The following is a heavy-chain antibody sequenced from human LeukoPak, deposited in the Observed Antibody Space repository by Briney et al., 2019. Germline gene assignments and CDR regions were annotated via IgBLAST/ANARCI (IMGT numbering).Heavy chain of an antibody. CDR3: ARDNSVGDYAWWFDP. Sequence: ASVKVSCKASGDTFTSYYMHSVRQAPGQGLEWMGIINPSGDSTSSAQTFQGRVTMTRDMSTSTDYLELSSLRSEDTAVYYCARDNSVGDYAWWFDPWGQGTLVTVSS. D-gene: IGHD1-26*01. CDR1: GDTFTSYY. CDR2: INPSGDST. J-gene: IGHJ5*02. V-gene: IGHV1-46*01.